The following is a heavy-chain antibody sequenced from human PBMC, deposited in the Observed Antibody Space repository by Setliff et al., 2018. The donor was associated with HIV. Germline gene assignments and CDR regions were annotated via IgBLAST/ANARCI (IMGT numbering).Heavy chain of an antibody. CDR3: ARLGSGWNWVTRIDY. D-gene: IGHD6-19*01. CDR2: IFYTGNT. CDR1: GGSISRSHLY. J-gene: IGHJ4*02. Sequence: SETLSLTCTVSGGSISRSHLYWGWIRQPPGKGLEWIGSIFYTGNTYYNLSLTSRVTISLDTSKNLFFLTVRSVTAADTGIYYCARLGSGWNWVTRIDYWGRGTLVTVSS. V-gene: IGHV4-39*02.